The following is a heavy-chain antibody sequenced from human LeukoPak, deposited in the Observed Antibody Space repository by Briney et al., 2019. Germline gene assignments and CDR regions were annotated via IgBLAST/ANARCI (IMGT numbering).Heavy chain of an antibody. CDR3: ARDRTVTTFYYYYGMDV. D-gene: IGHD4-17*01. J-gene: IGHJ6*02. V-gene: IGHV1-2*02. CDR2: INPNSGGT. CDR1: GYTFTSYG. Sequence: GASVKVSCKASGYTFTSYGISWVRQAPGQGLEWMGWINPNSGGTNYAQKFQGRVTMTRDTSISTAYMELSRLRSDDTAVYYCARDRTVTTFYYYYGMDVWGQGTTVTVSS.